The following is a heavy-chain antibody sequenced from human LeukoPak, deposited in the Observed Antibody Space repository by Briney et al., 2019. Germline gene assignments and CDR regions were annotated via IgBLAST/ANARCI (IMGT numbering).Heavy chain of an antibody. CDR3: AREVHSTRHYDY. D-gene: IGHD2-2*01. Sequence: AASVKVSCKPSGYTFIGFYIHWLRRAPGQGLGWMGWINPNAGDTTYAQKFQGRVTMSRDTSISTAYMELARLISDDTAVYYCAREVHSTRHYDYWGQGTVVTVSS. CDR2: INPNAGDT. V-gene: IGHV1-2*02. CDR1: GYTFIGFY. J-gene: IGHJ4*02.